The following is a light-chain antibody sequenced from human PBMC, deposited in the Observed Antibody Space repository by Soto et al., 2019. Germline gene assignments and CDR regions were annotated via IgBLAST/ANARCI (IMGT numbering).Light chain of an antibody. Sequence: QSVLTQPASLSGSAGQSISISCAGTNSDIGRYNFVSWYQQRPGQAPKLLIFDVSNRPSGISDRFSGSKSGQTTSLTISGLQAEDEADYYCNSYTSSSPPYVFGTG. CDR3: NSYTSSSPPYV. V-gene: IGLV2-14*01. J-gene: IGLJ1*01. CDR1: NSDIGRYNF. CDR2: DVS.